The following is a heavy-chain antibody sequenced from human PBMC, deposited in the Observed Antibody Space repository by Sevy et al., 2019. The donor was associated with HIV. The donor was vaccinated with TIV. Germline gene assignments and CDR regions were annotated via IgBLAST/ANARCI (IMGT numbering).Heavy chain of an antibody. D-gene: IGHD3-10*01. J-gene: IGHJ4*02. CDR3: AREPDGSGIDY. V-gene: IGHV4-31*03. Sequence: SETLSLTCTVSGGSISSGGYYWSWIRQHPGKGLEWIGYIYYSGSTYYNPSLKSRVTISVDTSKNQSSLKLSSVTAADTAVYYCAREPDGSGIDYWGQGTLVTVSS. CDR2: IYYSGST. CDR1: GGSISSGGYY.